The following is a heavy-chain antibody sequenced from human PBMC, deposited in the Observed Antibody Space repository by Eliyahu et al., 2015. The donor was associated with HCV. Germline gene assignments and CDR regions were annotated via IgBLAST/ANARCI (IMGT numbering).Heavy chain of an antibody. CDR1: GASISSGGYY. CDR3: ARHYYFHSGGHYARYLDY. Sequence: QVQLRESGPGLVKPSQTLSLSCTVSGASISSGGYYWSWIRQHPGKGLEWIGYIYFTGGAYYHPSLKSRVTMSVDTSQNKFSLTLSSVTAADTAVYYCARHYYFHSGGHYARYLDYWGQGTLVTVSS. D-gene: IGHD3-22*01. V-gene: IGHV4-31*03. J-gene: IGHJ4*02. CDR2: IYFTGGA.